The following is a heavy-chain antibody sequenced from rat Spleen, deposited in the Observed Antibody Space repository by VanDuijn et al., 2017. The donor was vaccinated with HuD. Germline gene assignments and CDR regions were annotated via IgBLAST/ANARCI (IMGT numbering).Heavy chain of an antibody. CDR3: LRKNWELGWYFDF. J-gene: IGHJ1*01. CDR1: GFTFKNYD. CDR2: ISTGGGNT. Sequence: EVQLVESGGGLVQPGRSLKLSCVASGFTFKNYDMAWVRQAPTKGPEWVATISTGGGNTYYRDSVKGRLTISRENTKSTLYLQMDSLRSEDMATYYCLRKNWELGWYFDFWGPGTMVTVSS. V-gene: IGHV5S23*01. D-gene: IGHD5-1*01.